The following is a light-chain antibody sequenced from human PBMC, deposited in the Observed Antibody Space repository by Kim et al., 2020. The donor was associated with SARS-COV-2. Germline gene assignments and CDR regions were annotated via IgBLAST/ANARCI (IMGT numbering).Light chain of an antibody. CDR2: DAT. V-gene: IGKV3-11*01. CDR3: QHRSIWPALT. CDR1: RRVANS. Sequence: PGELATPSCRASRRVANSFAWHQHKPRPAPRLLIHDATHRAAGIPDWFSGSGSGTDFTLTISTLEPEDFIIYYCQHRSIWPALTFVGGTKVDI. J-gene: IGKJ4*01.